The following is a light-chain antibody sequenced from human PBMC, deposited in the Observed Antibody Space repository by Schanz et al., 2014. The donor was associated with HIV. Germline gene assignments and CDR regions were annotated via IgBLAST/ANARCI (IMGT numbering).Light chain of an antibody. Sequence: QAVVTQEPSVTVSPGGTVTLTCDSSNGAVTSGHFPYWFQQKPGHAPRTLIYDTNKKHPWTPARFSGSLLGGKAALTLSGAQPEDEADYYCILSFGAGVLFGGGTKVTVL. CDR1: NGAVTSGHF. CDR2: DTN. V-gene: IGLV7-46*01. J-gene: IGLJ3*02. CDR3: ILSFGAGVL.